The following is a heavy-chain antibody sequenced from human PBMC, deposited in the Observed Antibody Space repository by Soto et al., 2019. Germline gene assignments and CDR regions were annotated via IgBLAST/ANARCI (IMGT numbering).Heavy chain of an antibody. CDR2: ISYDGSNK. V-gene: IGHV3-30*18. J-gene: IGHJ6*02. D-gene: IGHD4-4*01. CDR1: GFTFSSYG. Sequence: QVQPVESGGGVVQPGRSLRLSCAASGFTFSSYGMHWVRQAPGKGLEWVAVISYDGSNKYYADSVKGRFTISRDNSKNTLYLQMNSLRAEDTAVYYCAKDSVDYTYYYYGMDVWGQGTTVTVSS. CDR3: AKDSVDYTYYYYGMDV.